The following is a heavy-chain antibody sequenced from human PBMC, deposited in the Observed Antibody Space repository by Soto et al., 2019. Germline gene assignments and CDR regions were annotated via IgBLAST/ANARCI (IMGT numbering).Heavy chain of an antibody. D-gene: IGHD3-9*01. CDR1: GFTFSNLE. CDR3: ARAECSSPDCLTAYYSYGLDV. J-gene: IGHJ6*02. CDR2: INTAGSTK. V-gene: IGHV3-48*03. Sequence: PGGSLRLSCAASGFTFSNLEMHWVRQAPGKGLEWVSYINTAGSTKYYAESVKGRFTISRDNARNSLFLQMNSLRAEDTAVYYCARAECSSPDCLTAYYSYGLDVWGQGSTVTVSS.